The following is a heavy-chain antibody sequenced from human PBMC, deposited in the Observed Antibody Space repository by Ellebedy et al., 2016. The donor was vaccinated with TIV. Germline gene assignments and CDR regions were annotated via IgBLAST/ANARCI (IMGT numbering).Heavy chain of an antibody. D-gene: IGHD2-15*01. CDR3: ARELGGSGGSDFDY. V-gene: IGHV3-33*01. J-gene: IGHJ4*02. CDR2: IWYDGTAK. Sequence: GESLKISCAASEFTFSTYHMHWVRQAPGKGLEWVAVIWYDGTAKFYAESVKGRFTISRDNSQNTLYLEMNSLRAGDTALYYCARELGGSGGSDFDYWGQGTLVTVSS. CDR1: EFTFSTYH.